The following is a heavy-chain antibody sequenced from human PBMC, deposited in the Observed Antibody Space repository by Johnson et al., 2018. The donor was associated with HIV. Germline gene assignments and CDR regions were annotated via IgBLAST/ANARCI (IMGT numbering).Heavy chain of an antibody. CDR1: GFTFSSYG. V-gene: IGHV3-33*01. CDR3: ASITTIAAAGRGAFDI. Sequence: QMLLVESGGGVVQPGGSLRLSCAASGFTFSSYGMHWVRQAPGKGLEWVAVIWYDGSNKYYADSVKGRLTVSRDNSKNTLYLQMNSLRAEDTAVYYCASITTIAAAGRGAFDIWGQGTMVTVSS. CDR2: IWYDGSNK. D-gene: IGHD6-13*01. J-gene: IGHJ3*02.